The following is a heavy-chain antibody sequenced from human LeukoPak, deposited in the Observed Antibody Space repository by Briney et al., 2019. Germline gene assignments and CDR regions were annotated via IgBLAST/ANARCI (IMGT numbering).Heavy chain of an antibody. V-gene: IGHV3-23*01. J-gene: IGHJ6*03. Sequence: GGSLRLSCAASGFTFSSYAMSWVRQAPGKGLEWVSAISGSGGSTYYADSVKGRFTISRDNFKNTLYLQMNSLRAEDTAVYYCAKVLTPQYYYYYYMDVWGKGTTVTVSS. CDR2: ISGSGGST. CDR1: GFTFSSYA. CDR3: AKVLTPQYYYYYYMDV.